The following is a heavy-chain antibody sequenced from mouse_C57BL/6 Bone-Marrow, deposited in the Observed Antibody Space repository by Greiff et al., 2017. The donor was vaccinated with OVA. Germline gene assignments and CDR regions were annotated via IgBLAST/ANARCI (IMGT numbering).Heavy chain of an antibody. CDR2: ISSGGSYT. D-gene: IGHD1-1*01. Sequence: EVMLVESGGDLVKPGGSLKLSCAASGFTFSSYGMSWVRQTPDKRLEWVATISSGGSYTYYPDSVKGRFTISRDNAKNTLYLQMSSLKSEDTAMYYCARSVVPFDYWSQGTTLTVSS. CDR3: ARSVVPFDY. J-gene: IGHJ2*01. V-gene: IGHV5-6*01. CDR1: GFTFSSYG.